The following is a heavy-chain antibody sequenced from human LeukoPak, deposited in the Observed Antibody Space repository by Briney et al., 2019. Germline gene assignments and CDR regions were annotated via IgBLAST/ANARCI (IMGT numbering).Heavy chain of an antibody. CDR1: GFTFRTYA. J-gene: IGHJ3*02. D-gene: IGHD2-15*01. Sequence: PGGSLRLSCTGSGFTFRTYAFSWVRQAPGKGLEWVSATGSNGVTYYADSVKGRFTISRDNSKNALYLQMNGLRADDTAVYYCARDRCSGGSCYSKRFAFDIWGQGTMVTVSS. CDR2: TGSNGVT. V-gene: IGHV3-23*01. CDR3: ARDRCSGGSCYSKRFAFDI.